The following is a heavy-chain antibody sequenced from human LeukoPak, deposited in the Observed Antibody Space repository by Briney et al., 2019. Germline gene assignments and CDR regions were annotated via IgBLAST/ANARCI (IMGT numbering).Heavy chain of an antibody. CDR1: DGSISDSY. Sequence: SETLSLTCTVSDGSISDSYWSWIRQPPGKGLEWIGEINHSGSTNYNPSLKSRVTISVDTSKNQFSLKLSSVTAADTAVYYCARPNYYGSGSYYNRGNYFDYWGQGTLVTVSS. D-gene: IGHD3-10*01. V-gene: IGHV4-34*01. CDR3: ARPNYYGSGSYYNRGNYFDY. CDR2: INHSGST. J-gene: IGHJ4*02.